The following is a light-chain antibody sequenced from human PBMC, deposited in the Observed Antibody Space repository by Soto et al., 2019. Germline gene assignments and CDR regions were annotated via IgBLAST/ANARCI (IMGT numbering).Light chain of an antibody. CDR2: GAS. CDR3: QQYGSSST. V-gene: IGKV3-20*01. J-gene: IGKJ3*01. Sequence: EIVLTQSLPTLSLSPGERATLSCRASQRISGYLAWYQQRPGQAPRLLIYGASSRATGIPDRFSGSGSGTDFTLTISRLEPEDFAVYYCQQYGSSSTFGPGTKVDI. CDR1: QRISGY.